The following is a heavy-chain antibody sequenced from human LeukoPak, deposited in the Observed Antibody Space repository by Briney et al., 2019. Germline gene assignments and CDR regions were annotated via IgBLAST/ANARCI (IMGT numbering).Heavy chain of an antibody. CDR3: ARGYSGSYGRFDY. J-gene: IGHJ4*02. CDR2: IYYSGST. CDR1: GGSIRSSYYY. Sequence: SETLSLTCTVSGGSIRSSYYYWGWIRRPPGKGLEWIGYIYYSGSTSYNPSLKSRVTISVDTSKNQFSLKLSSVTAADTAVYYCARGYSGSYGRFDYWGQGTLVTVSS. D-gene: IGHD1-26*01. V-gene: IGHV4-61*05.